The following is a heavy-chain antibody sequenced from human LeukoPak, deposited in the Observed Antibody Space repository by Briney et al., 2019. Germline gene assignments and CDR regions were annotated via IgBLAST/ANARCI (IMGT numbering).Heavy chain of an antibody. CDR3: ARDIAVAAHNWFDP. D-gene: IGHD6-19*01. J-gene: IGHJ5*02. Sequence: ASVKVSCKASGYTFTSYGISWVRQAPGQGLEWMGWINTNTGNPTYAQGFTGRFVFSLDTSVSTAYLQISSLKAEDTAVYYCARDIAVAAHNWFDPWGQGTLVTVSS. CDR1: GYTFTSYG. V-gene: IGHV7-4-1*02. CDR2: INTNTGNP.